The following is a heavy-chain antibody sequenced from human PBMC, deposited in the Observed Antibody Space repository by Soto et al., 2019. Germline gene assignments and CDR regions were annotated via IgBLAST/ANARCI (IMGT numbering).Heavy chain of an antibody. CDR1: GYTFTSYY. V-gene: IGHV1-46*03. CDR3: ARDVYDILTGWYYYYMDV. D-gene: IGHD3-9*01. CDR2: INPSGGST. Sequence: ASVKVSCKASGYTFTSYYMHWVRQAPGQGLEWMGIINPSGGSTSYAQKFQGRVTMTRDTSTSTVYMELSSLRSEDTAVYYCARDVYDILTGWYYYYMDVWGKGTTVTVSS. J-gene: IGHJ6*03.